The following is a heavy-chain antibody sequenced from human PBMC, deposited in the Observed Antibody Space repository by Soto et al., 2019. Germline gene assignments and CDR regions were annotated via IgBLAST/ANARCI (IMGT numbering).Heavy chain of an antibody. CDR1: GYTFTGYY. CDR3: AKWGAIVAAGTRVYLYYAMDV. V-gene: IGHV1-2*02. D-gene: IGHD1-26*01. Sequence: SSVKVSCKASGYTFTGYYVHWVRQAPGQGLEWMGWINPNSGDTYLAQRFQGRVTMNRDTSIGTAYMELRGLTTDDTAEYYCAKWGAIVAAGTRVYLYYAMDVWGQGTTVTVSS. J-gene: IGHJ6*02. CDR2: INPNSGDT.